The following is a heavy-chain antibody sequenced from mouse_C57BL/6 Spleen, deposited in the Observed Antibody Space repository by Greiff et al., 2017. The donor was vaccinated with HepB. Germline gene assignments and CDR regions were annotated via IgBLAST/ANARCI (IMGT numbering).Heavy chain of an antibody. D-gene: IGHD2-4*01. J-gene: IGHJ3*01. V-gene: IGHV1-61*01. Sequence: QVQLQQPGAELVRPGSSVKLSCKASGYTFPSYWMDWVKQRPGQGLEWIGNIYPSDSETHYNQKFKDKATLTVDKSSSTAYMQLSSLTSEDSAVYYCAREDYDVAFAYWGQGTLVTVSA. CDR1: GYTFPSYW. CDR2: IYPSDSET. CDR3: AREDYDVAFAY.